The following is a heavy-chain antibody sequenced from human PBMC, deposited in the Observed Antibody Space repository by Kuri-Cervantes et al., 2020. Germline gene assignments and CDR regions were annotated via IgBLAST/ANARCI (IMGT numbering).Heavy chain of an antibody. CDR2: ISSTSSYI. V-gene: IGHV3-21*01. D-gene: IGHD5-18*01. J-gene: IGHJ5*02. CDR1: GFTFSTYS. CDR3: ARDLSAEYSYSNWFDL. Sequence: GGSLRLSCAASGFTFSTYSINWVRQAPGKGLEWVSSISSTSSYIYYTDSVKGRFTISRDNAKNSVFLQMNSLRAEDTAVYYCARDLSAEYSYSNWFDLWGQGTLVTVSS.